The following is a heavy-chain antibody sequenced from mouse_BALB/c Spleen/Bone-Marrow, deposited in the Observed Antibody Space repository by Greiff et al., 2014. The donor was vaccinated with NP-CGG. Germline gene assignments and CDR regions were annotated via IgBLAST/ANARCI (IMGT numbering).Heavy chain of an antibody. CDR1: GYTFTSYW. D-gene: IGHD2-1*01. CDR3: TRAGNYGNYYAMDY. V-gene: IGHV1-69*02. Sequence: QVQLKQSGAELVRPGASVKLSCKASGYTFTSYWINWVKQRPGQGLEWIGNIYPSDSYTNYNQKFKDKATLTVDKSSSTAYMQLSSPTSGDSAVYFCTRAGNYGNYYAMDYWGQGTSVTVSS. J-gene: IGHJ4*01. CDR2: IYPSDSYT.